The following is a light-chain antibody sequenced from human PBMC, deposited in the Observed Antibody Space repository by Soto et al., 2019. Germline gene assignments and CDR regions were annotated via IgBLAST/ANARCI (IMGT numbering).Light chain of an antibody. CDR1: QSIGSSY. CDR2: GTS. CDR3: QQFRSSWLT. J-gene: IGKJ1*01. V-gene: IGKV3-20*01. Sequence: ENVLTQSPGTLSLSPGERATLSCRARQSIGSSYLAWYQQKPGHAPRLIIYGTSSRATGIPDRFSGRGSGTEFTLTISRLAPADFAVYSCQQFRSSWLTFSHGTQVQIK.